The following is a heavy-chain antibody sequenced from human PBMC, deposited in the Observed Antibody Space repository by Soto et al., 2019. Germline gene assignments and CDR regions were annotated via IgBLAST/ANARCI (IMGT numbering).Heavy chain of an antibody. CDR1: GGSISSYY. D-gene: IGHD2-8*01. CDR2: IYTSGST. Sequence: SETLSLACTVSGGSISSYYWSWIRQPAGKGLEWFGRIYTSGSTNYHPSLKSRVTMSVDTSKNQFSLKLSSVTAADTAVYYCARDSIVLMVYAIDYGMDVWGQGTTVT. CDR3: ARDSIVLMVYAIDYGMDV. J-gene: IGHJ6*02. V-gene: IGHV4-4*07.